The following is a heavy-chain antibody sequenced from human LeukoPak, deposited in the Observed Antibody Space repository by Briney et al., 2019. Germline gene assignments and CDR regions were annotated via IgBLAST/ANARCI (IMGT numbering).Heavy chain of an antibody. CDR2: ISTYNGNT. V-gene: IGHV1-18*01. D-gene: IGHD5-18*01. CDR3: ARDRSGYTYGNWVADFDY. J-gene: IGHJ4*02. CDR1: DYTFTNYG. Sequence: ASVNVSCKASDYTFTNYGISWVRQAPGQGLEWMGWISTYNGNTNYAQRLQGRVTMTTDTSTSTAYMEVRSLRSDDTAVYYCARDRSGYTYGNWVADFDYWGQGTLVTVSS.